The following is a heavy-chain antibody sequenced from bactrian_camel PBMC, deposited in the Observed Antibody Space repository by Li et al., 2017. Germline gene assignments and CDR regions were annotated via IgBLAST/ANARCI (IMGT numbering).Heavy chain of an antibody. J-gene: IGHJ4*01. Sequence: HVQLVESGGGLVQPGTSARLSCVASEFSLYMVWVRQAPGKGLEWVASIYTGSSPQYTGGETTLYADSVKGRFTISSAGNTLYLQMNSLKPGDTAVYYCAADDGGGYVVPHYWGQGTQGTQVTVS. CDR2: IYTGSSPQYTGGETT. CDR1: EFSLY. V-gene: IGHV3-2*01. D-gene: IGHD3*01.